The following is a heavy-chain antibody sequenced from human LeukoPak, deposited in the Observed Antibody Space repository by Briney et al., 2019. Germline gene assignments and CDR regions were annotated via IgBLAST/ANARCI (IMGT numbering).Heavy chain of an antibody. CDR3: ARGVVVEMATISYYFDY. D-gene: IGHD5-24*01. CDR2: ISAYNGNT. CDR1: GYTFTSYG. J-gene: IGHJ4*02. Sequence: ASVKVSCKASGYTFTSYGISWVRQAPGQGLEWMGWISAYNGNTNYAQKLQGRVTMTTDTSTSTAYMELRSLRSDDTAVYYCARGVVVEMATISYYFDYWGQGTLVTVSS. V-gene: IGHV1-18*01.